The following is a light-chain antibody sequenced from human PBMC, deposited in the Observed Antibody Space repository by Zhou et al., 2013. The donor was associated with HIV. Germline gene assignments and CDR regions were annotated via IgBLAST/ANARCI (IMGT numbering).Light chain of an antibody. CDR2: GAS. V-gene: IGKV3-15*01. Sequence: IVMTQSPATLSLAPGETATLSCRASQTLDTNLAWYQQRPGQAPRLLIFGASSRATGVPARFSGSGSGTDFTLTISDLQSEDFATYYCQQYYSYPSTFGQGTEVEIK. CDR1: QTLDTN. CDR3: QQYYSYPST. J-gene: IGKJ1*01.